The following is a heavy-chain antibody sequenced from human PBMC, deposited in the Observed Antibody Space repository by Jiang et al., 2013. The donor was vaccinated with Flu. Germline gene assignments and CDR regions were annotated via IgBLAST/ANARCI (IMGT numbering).Heavy chain of an antibody. Sequence: LLKPSETLSLTCTVSGGSISSSSYYWGWVRQPPGKGLEWIGSIYYSGTTYYNPSLKSRFAISVDTSKSQFSLKLSSVTAADTAVYYCGRIVVVITMNWYFDLWGRGTLVTVSS. CDR2: IYYSGTT. D-gene: IGHD3-22*01. V-gene: IGHV4-39*01. CDR1: GGSISSSSYY. J-gene: IGHJ2*01. CDR3: GRIVVVITMNWYFDL.